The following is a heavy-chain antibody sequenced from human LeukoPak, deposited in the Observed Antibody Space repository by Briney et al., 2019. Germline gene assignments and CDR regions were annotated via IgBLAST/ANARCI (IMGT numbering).Heavy chain of an antibody. CDR1: GGTFSSYA. CDR2: IIPIFGTA. J-gene: IGHJ4*02. D-gene: IGHD6-19*01. CDR3: ARGRMAGTYVFDY. V-gene: IGHV1-69*13. Sequence: ASVKVSCKASGGTFSSYAISWVRQAPGQGLEWMGGIIPIFGTANYAQKFQGRVTITADESTSTAYMDLSSLRSEDTAVYYCARGRMAGTYVFDYWGQGTLVTVPS.